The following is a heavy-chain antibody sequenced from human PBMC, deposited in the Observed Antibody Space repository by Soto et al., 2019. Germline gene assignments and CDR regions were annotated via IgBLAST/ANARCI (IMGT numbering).Heavy chain of an antibody. Sequence: QVPLVQSGAEVKKPGSSVKVSCKTSGVSFNNNGIGWVRQAPGHGLEWMGGVSPPFRTSNYARKFQGRISITADASTGTVNMELSSLTSEDTANYYCARVLYYGSGSYSPYGMDVWGQGTTVTVSS. CDR2: VSPPFRTS. CDR3: ARVLYYGSGSYSPYGMDV. CDR1: GVSFNNNG. J-gene: IGHJ6*02. D-gene: IGHD3-10*01. V-gene: IGHV1-69*01.